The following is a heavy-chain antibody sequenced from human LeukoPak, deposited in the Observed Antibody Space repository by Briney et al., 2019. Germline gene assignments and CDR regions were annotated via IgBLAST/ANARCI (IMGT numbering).Heavy chain of an antibody. CDR1: GFTFSSKG. Sequence: PWGSLRLSCAASGFTFSSKGMHWVRQAPGKGLEWVAVISYDGSNKYYADSVKGRFTISRDNSKNTLYLQMNSLRVEDTAVYYCVRASGSFDYWGQGTLVTVSS. D-gene: IGHD3-10*01. CDR2: ISYDGSNK. V-gene: IGHV3-30*03. CDR3: VRASGSFDY. J-gene: IGHJ4*02.